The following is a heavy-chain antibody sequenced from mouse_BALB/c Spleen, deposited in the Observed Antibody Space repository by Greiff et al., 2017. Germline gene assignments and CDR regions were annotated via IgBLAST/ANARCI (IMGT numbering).Heavy chain of an antibody. CDR3: ARDPNYYGSQWYFDV. CDR2: IWGDGST. D-gene: IGHD1-1*01. J-gene: IGHJ1*01. Sequence: QVQLQQSGPGLVAPSQSLSITCTVSGFSLTGYGVNWVRQPPGKGLEWLGMIWGDGSTDYNSALKSRLSISKDNSKSQVFLKMNSLQTDDTARYYCARDPNYYGSQWYFDVWGAGTTVTVSS. CDR1: GFSLTGYG. V-gene: IGHV2-6-7*01.